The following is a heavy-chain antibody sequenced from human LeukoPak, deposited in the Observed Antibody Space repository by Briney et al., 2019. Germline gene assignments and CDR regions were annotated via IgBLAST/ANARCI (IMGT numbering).Heavy chain of an antibody. CDR2: IFPDDSDT. V-gene: IGHV5-51*01. Sequence: GESLKISCRGSGYTFSGYWIAWVRQMPGKGLEWMGIIFPDDSDTTYSPSFQGQVTMSADKSISTAYLQWSSLKASDTAMYYCARQNRYCSSTNCYGDLDHWGQGSLVTVSS. J-gene: IGHJ4*02. D-gene: IGHD2-2*01. CDR1: GYTFSGYW. CDR3: ARQNRYCSSTNCYGDLDH.